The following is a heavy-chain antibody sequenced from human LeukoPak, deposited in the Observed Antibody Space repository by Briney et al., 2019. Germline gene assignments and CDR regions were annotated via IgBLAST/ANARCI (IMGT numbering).Heavy chain of an antibody. Sequence: GGSLRLSCAASEFIFSSYGMSWVRQAPGKGLEWVLAISASGGGTYYADSVKGRFTISRDNSRNTLYLQMNSLRAEDTATYYCAKEVTPGALLYGPFDYWGQGTLVTVSS. J-gene: IGHJ4*02. V-gene: IGHV3-23*01. CDR3: AKEVTPGALLYGPFDY. D-gene: IGHD4-23*01. CDR2: ISASGGGT. CDR1: EFIFSSYG.